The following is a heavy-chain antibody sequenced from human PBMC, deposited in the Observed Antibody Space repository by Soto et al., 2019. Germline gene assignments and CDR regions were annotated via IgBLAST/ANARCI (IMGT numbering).Heavy chain of an antibody. CDR1: GYTFTSYG. J-gene: IGHJ4*02. CDR3: ARETGTPLRYFDWLNY. CDR2: ISAYNGNT. V-gene: IGHV1-18*01. Sequence: GASVKVSCKASGYTFTSYGISWVRQAPGQGLEWMGWISAYNGNTNYAQKLQGRVTMTTDTSTSTAYMELRSLRSDDTAVYYCARETGTPLRYFDWLNYWGQGTLVTVSS. D-gene: IGHD3-9*01.